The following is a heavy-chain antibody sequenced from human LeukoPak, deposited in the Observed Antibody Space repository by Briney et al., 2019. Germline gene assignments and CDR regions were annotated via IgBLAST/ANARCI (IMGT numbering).Heavy chain of an antibody. D-gene: IGHD1-26*01. CDR3: ARESGSYGAYFDY. V-gene: IGHV1-69*13. Sequence: GASVKVSCKASGGTFSSYAISWVRQAPGQGLEWMGRIFPIFATANYAQKFQGRVTITADESTSTAYMELSSLRSEDTAVYYCARESGSYGAYFDYWGQGTLVTVSS. CDR1: GGTFSSYA. CDR2: IFPIFATA. J-gene: IGHJ4*02.